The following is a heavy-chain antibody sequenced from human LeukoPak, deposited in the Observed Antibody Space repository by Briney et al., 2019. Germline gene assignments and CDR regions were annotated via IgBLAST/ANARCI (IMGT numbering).Heavy chain of an antibody. CDR2: ISAYNGNT. D-gene: IGHD3-9*01. V-gene: IGHV1-18*01. Sequence: GASVKVSCKASGYTFTSYGISWVRQAPGQGLEWMGWISAYNGNTNYAQKLQGRVTMTTDTSTSTAYMELRSLRSDDTAAYYCARDDYDILTGYCLDYWGQGTLVTVSS. CDR1: GYTFTSYG. CDR3: ARDDYDILTGYCLDY. J-gene: IGHJ4*02.